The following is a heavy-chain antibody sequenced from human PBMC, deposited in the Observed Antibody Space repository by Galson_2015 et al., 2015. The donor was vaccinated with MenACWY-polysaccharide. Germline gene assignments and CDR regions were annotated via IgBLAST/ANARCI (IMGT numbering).Heavy chain of an antibody. CDR3: ARDGPRPIGTTRRGC. V-gene: IGHV3-7*01. J-gene: IGHJ4*02. CDR2: INQYGSEK. CDR1: GFTFNDFW. Sequence: SLRLSCAASGFTFNDFWLSWVRQAPGKGLEWVANINQYGSEKYYVDSVKGRFTISRDNAKNSLYLQMNSLRAEDTAVYYCARDGPRPIGTTRRGCWGQGTLVALSS. D-gene: IGHD1-1*01.